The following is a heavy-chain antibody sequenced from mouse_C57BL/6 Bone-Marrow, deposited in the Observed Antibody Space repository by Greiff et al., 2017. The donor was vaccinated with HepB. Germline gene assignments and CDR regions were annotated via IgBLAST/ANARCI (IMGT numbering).Heavy chain of an antibody. CDR2: ISDGGSYT. V-gene: IGHV5-4*03. D-gene: IGHD1-1*01. CDR1: GFTFSSYA. CDR3: ARAFYFAY. Sequence: EVMLVESGGGLVKPGGSLKLSCAASGFTFSSYAMSWVRQTPEKRLEWVATISDGGSYTYYPDNVKGRFTISRDNAKNNLYLQMSHLKSEDTAMYYCARAFYFAYWGQGTRVTVSA. J-gene: IGHJ3*01.